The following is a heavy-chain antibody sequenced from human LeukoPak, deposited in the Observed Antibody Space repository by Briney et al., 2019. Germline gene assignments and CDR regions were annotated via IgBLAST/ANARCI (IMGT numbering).Heavy chain of an antibody. V-gene: IGHV4-39*07. D-gene: IGHD6-19*01. CDR2: INHSGST. J-gene: IGHJ4*02. CDR1: GGSISSSSYY. CDR3: ATHIAVAFDY. Sequence: PSETLSLTCTVSGGSISSSSYYWGWIRQPPGKGLEWIGEINHSGSTNYNPSLKSRVTISVDTSKNQFSLKLSSVTAADTAVYYCATHIAVAFDYWGQGTLVTVSS.